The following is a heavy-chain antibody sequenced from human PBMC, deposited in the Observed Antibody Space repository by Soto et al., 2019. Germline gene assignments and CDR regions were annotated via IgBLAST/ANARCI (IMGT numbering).Heavy chain of an antibody. CDR1: GGSISSSSYY. D-gene: IGHD3-10*01. J-gene: IGHJ6*02. CDR3: ASSSFLRSGDLFHGLDV. CDR2: IYYSGST. Sequence: SETLSLTCTVSGGSISSSSYYWGWIRQPPGKGLEWIGSIYYSGSTYYNPSLKSRVTISVDTSKNQFSLKLSSVTAADTAVYYCASSSFLRSGDLFHGLDVWGQGTTVTVSS. V-gene: IGHV4-39*01.